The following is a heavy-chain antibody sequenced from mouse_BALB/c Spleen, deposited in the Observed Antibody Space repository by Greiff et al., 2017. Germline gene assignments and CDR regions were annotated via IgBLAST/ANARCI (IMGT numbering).Heavy chain of an antibody. D-gene: IGHD2-3*01. J-gene: IGHJ4*01. CDR2: INPYYGST. V-gene: IGHV1-39*01. CDR1: GYSFTDYI. CDR3: ARIYDGYYDAMDY. Sequence: EVQLQQTGPELVKPGASVKISCKASGYSFTDYIMLWVKQSHGKSLEWIGNINPYYGSTSYNLKFKGKATLTVDKSSSTAYMQLNSLTSEDSAVYYCARIYDGYYDAMDYWGQGTSVTVSS.